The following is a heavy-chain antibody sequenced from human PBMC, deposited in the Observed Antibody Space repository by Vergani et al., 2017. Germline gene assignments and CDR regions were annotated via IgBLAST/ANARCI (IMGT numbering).Heavy chain of an antibody. CDR3: TTEPHIVEVIATLLAY. CDR1: GFTFSNAW. V-gene: IGHV3-15*01. D-gene: IGHD2-21*01. J-gene: IGHJ4*02. CDR2: IKSKTDGGTT. Sequence: EVQLVESGGGLVKPGGSLRLSCAASGFTFSNAWMSWVRQAPGKGLEWVGRIKSKTDGGTTDYAAPVKGRFTISRDDSKNTLYLQMNSLKTEDTAVYYCTTEPHIVEVIATLLAYWGQGTLVTVSS.